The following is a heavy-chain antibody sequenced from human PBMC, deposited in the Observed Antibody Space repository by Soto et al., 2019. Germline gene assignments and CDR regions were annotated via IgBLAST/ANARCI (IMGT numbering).Heavy chain of an antibody. J-gene: IGHJ4*02. D-gene: IGHD1-20*01. CDR3: ASGGITAVRNYYFDH. Sequence: QVQLQESGPGLVKPSGTLSLNCKVSGDSISSSEWWSWVRQPPGKGLEWIAEIHHSGPTNYNPSLQSRVTITVDKSKNQISLRLSTVTAADSAVYYCASGGITAVRNYYFDHWGQGTLVTVSS. CDR1: GDSISSSEW. V-gene: IGHV4-4*02. CDR2: IHHSGPT.